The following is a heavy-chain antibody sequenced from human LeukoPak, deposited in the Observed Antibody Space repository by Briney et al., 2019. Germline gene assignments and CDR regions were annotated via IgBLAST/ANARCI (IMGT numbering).Heavy chain of an antibody. CDR3: ARHGRSDITVAGTRAFDY. D-gene: IGHD6-19*01. CDR2: FYHSGIT. CDR1: GYSISSGYF. Sequence: PSETLSLTCTVSGYSISSGYFWGWIRQPPGKGLEWIGSFYHSGITYYNPSLKSRVTISVEMSKNQFSLKLSSVTAADTAVYYCARHGRSDITVAGTRAFDYWGQGTLVTVSS. J-gene: IGHJ4*02. V-gene: IGHV4-38-2*02.